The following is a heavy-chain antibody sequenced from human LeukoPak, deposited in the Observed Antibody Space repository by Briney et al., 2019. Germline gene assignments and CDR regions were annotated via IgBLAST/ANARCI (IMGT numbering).Heavy chain of an antibody. J-gene: IGHJ4*02. CDR1: GGSISSYY. CDR3: ARENPSGYYNRPIDY. CDR2: IYYSGST. D-gene: IGHD3-22*01. V-gene: IGHV4-59*01. Sequence: KPSETLSLTCTVSGGSISSYYWSWIRQPPGKGLEWIGYIYYSGSTNYNPSLKSRLTISVDTSKNQFSLKLSSVTAADTAIYYCARENPSGYYNRPIDYWGQGTLVTVSS.